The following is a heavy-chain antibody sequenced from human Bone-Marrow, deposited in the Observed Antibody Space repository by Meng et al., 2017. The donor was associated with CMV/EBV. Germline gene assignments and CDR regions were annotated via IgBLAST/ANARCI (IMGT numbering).Heavy chain of an antibody. CDR1: GFTFSSYA. V-gene: IGHV3-30-3*01. D-gene: IGHD6-6*01. CDR2: ISYDGSNK. J-gene: IGHJ6*02. Sequence: GESLKISCAASGFTFSSYAMHWVRQAPGKGLEWVAVISYDGSNKYYADSVKGRFTISRDNSKNTLYLQMNSLRAEDTAVYYCARDFGRDSSSVTRIYGMDVWAQGTTVTVSS. CDR3: ARDFGRDSSSVTRIYGMDV.